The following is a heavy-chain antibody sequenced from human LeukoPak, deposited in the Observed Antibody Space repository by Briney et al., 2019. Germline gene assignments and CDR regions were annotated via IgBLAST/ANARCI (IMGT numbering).Heavy chain of an antibody. D-gene: IGHD5-18*01. CDR2: IYYSGST. CDR3: TRRSPALGYSYA. Sequence: SETLSLTCTVSGGSIGSISYFWGWIRQPPGKGLERIGSIYYSGSTYYNPSLESRVTISADTSKNQFSLKLTSVTAADTAVYYCTRRSPALGYSYAWGQGTLVTVSS. V-gene: IGHV4-39*01. J-gene: IGHJ4*02. CDR1: GGSIGSISYF.